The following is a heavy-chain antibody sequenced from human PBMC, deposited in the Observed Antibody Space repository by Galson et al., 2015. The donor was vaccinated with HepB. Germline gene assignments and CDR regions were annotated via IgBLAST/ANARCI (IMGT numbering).Heavy chain of an antibody. V-gene: IGHV4-39*07. CDR2: IYYSGST. D-gene: IGHD2-21*02. Sequence: ETLSLTCTVSGGSISSSSYYWGWIRQPPGKGLEWIGSIYYSGSTYYNPSLESRVTISVDTSKNQFSLKLSSVTAADTAVYYCARDQAYCGGDCYSDAFDIWGQGTMVTVSS. CDR1: GGSISSSSYY. J-gene: IGHJ3*02. CDR3: ARDQAYCGGDCYSDAFDI.